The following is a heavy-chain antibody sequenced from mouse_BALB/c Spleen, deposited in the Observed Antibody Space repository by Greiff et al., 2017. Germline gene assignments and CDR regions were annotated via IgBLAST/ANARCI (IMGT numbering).Heavy chain of an antibody. V-gene: IGHV2-2*02. CDR1: GFSLTSYG. J-gene: IGHJ4*01. CDR3: ARNPAQDEYGNLGDY. Sequence: VQLQQSGPGLVQPSQSLSITCTVSGFSLTSYGVHWVRQSPGKGLEWLGVIWSGGSTDYNAAFISRLSISKDNTKSQVFFKMNSLQANDTAIYYCARNPAQDEYGNLGDYWGQGTSVTVSS. D-gene: IGHD2-10*02. CDR2: IWSGGST.